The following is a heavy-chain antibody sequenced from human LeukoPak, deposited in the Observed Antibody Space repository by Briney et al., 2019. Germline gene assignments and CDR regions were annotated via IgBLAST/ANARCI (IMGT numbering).Heavy chain of an antibody. CDR2: ISYSGST. CDR3: ARVVVVPAADSIWFDP. J-gene: IGHJ5*02. Sequence: SQTLSLTCTVSGGSITSGGYFWSWIRQHPGKGLECIGHISYSGSTYYTPSLKSRVTISADTSKNQYSLKLGSVTAADTAVYYCARVVVVPAADSIWFDPWGQGTLVTVSS. V-gene: IGHV4-31*03. CDR1: GGSITSGGYF. D-gene: IGHD2-2*01.